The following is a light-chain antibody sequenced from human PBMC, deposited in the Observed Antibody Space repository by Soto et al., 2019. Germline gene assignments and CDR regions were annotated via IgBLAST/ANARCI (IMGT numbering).Light chain of an antibody. CDR2: GAS. V-gene: IGKV1-27*01. J-gene: IGKJ3*01. CDR3: QKYSSVPV. CDR1: QGIRNF. Sequence: DIQMTQSPTSLSASVGDIVTITCGASQGIRNFVAWYQQKPGKAPKLLIYGASTLQSGVPSRFSGSGSGTDFTLTINSLQPEDVATYSCQKYSSVPVFGPGTKVEIK.